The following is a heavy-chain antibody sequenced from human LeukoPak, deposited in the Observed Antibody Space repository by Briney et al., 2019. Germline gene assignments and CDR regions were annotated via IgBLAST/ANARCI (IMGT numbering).Heavy chain of an antibody. V-gene: IGHV3-23*01. J-gene: IGHJ4*02. CDR1: GFKFGTYA. CDR2: LSGTGGST. CDR3: ARERNSYFDY. D-gene: IGHD1-14*01. Sequence: GGSLRLSCEASGFKFGTYAMTWVRQAPGKGLEWVSTLSGTGGSTYYADSVKGRFTISRDNAKNSLYLQVNSLRAEDTAVYYCARERNSYFDYWGQGTLVTVSS.